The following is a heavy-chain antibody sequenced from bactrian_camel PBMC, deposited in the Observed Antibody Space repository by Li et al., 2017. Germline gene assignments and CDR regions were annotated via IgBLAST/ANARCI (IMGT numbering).Heavy chain of an antibody. CDR2: ISSSGST. Sequence: VQLVESGGGSVQAGGSLRLSCAASGFTFSDYAMTWVRQAPGKGLEWLSAISSSGSTWSADSVKGRFTVSRDNAQNTLYLQMNSLKAEDTAVYYCAADPSPDVFDYWGQGTQVTVS. CDR1: GFTFSDYA. D-gene: IGHD3*01. CDR3: AADPSPDVFDY. J-gene: IGHJ4*01. V-gene: IGHV3S42*01.